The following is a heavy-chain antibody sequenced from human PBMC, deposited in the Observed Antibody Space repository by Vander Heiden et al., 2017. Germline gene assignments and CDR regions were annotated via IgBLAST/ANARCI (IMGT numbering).Heavy chain of an antibody. CDR2: INPKSGGT. CDR1: GYTFSDYF. CDR3: ARGPGFAAFDI. J-gene: IGHJ3*02. V-gene: IGHV1-2*02. Sequence: QVQLVQSGAEVKKPGASLKVSRKASGYTFSDYFMHWFRQPPGQGLEWIGWINPKSGGTMYTQKFQGRVTMTRDTSISTAYMELSRLGSDDTAVYYCARGPGFAAFDIWGQGTMVTVSS. D-gene: IGHD3-10*01.